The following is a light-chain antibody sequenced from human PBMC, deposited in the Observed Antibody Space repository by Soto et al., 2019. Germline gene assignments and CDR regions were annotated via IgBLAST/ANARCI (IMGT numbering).Light chain of an antibody. Sequence: DIQLTQSPSFLSASVGDRVTSTCRASQGISSYLAWYQQKPGKAPKLLIYAASTLQSGVPSRFSGSGSGTEFTLTISILQPEDFATYYCQQLNSYPYTFGQGTKLEIK. CDR2: AAS. CDR3: QQLNSYPYT. V-gene: IGKV1-9*01. J-gene: IGKJ2*01. CDR1: QGISSY.